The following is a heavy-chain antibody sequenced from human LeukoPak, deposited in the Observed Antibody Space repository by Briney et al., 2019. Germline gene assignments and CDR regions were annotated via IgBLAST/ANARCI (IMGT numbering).Heavy chain of an antibody. V-gene: IGHV3-23*01. CDR1: GFTFSSYG. CDR2: ISGSGGST. J-gene: IGHJ4*02. CDR3: AKVAGYCSSTSCAKYRYYFDY. D-gene: IGHD2-2*01. Sequence: GGSLRLPCAASGFTFSSYGMSWVRQAPGKGLEWVSAISGSGGSTYYADSVKGRFTISRDNSKNTLYLQMNSLRAEDTAVYYCAKVAGYCSSTSCAKYRYYFDYWGQGTLVTVSS.